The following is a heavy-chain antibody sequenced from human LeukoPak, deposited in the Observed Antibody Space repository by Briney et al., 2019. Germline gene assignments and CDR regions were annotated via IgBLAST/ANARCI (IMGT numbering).Heavy chain of an antibody. V-gene: IGHV3-21*01. J-gene: IGHJ5*02. D-gene: IGHD3-10*01. Sequence: GGSLRLSCAASGFTFSSYSMNWVRQAPGKGLEWVSSISSSSSYVYYAGSVKGRSTISRDNAKNSLYLQMNSLRAEDTAVYYCASITMVRGVNKGFDPWGQGTLVTVSS. CDR1: GFTFSSYS. CDR3: ASITMVRGVNKGFDP. CDR2: ISSSSSYV.